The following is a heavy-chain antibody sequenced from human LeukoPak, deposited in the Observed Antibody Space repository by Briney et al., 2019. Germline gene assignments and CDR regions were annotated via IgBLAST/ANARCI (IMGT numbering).Heavy chain of an antibody. J-gene: IGHJ6*03. Sequence: SETLSLTCTVSGASISSYYWSWIRQPAGKGLEWIGRIYTSGSTNYNPSLKSRVTMSVDTSKNQFSLKVSSVTAADTAVYYCARSARTSSIAARPHYYYYYMDVWGKGTTVTVSS. CDR2: IYTSGST. CDR3: ARSARTSSIAARPHYYYYYMDV. D-gene: IGHD6-6*01. CDR1: GASISSYY. V-gene: IGHV4-4*07.